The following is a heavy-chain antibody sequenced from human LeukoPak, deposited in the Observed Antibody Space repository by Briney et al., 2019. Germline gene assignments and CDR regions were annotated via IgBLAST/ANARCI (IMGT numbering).Heavy chain of an antibody. D-gene: IGHD3-9*01. CDR1: GGSISSYY. CDR2: IYYSGST. CDR3: AREGGDILTGYHYYYYMDV. Sequence: PSETLSLTCTVSGGSISSYYWSWIRQPPGEGLEWIGYIYYSGSTNYNPSLKSRVTISVDTSKNQFSLKLSSVTAADTAVYYCAREGGDILTGYHYYYYMDVWGKGTTVTVSS. V-gene: IGHV4-59*01. J-gene: IGHJ6*03.